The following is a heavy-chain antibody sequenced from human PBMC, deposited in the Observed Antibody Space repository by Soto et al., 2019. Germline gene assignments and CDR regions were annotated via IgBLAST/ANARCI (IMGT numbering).Heavy chain of an antibody. CDR2: IYPGDSYT. CDR3: ATPPYSDAFDI. J-gene: IGHJ3*02. CDR1: GYSFTIYW. V-gene: IGHV5-51*01. D-gene: IGHD2-15*01. Sequence: PGESLKISCKGSGYSFTIYWIGWVRQMPGKVLDLMGIIYPGDSYTRXXPSFQGQXXISAYKSISTXYLQWXILKASDNAMYYCATPPYSDAFDICGQGTMVTVS.